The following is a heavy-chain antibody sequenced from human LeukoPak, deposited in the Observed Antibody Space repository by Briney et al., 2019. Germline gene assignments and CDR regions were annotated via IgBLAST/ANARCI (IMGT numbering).Heavy chain of an antibody. CDR3: VRDLDWGAFDV. D-gene: IGHD3/OR15-3a*01. CDR1: GFTSSSYS. Sequence: GGSLRLSCAASGFTSSSYSMNWVRQAPGKGLEWVSGISPSGDITYYADSVMGRFTISRDNRKSTVSLQMNSLRAEDTALYYCVRDLDWGAFDVWGQGRMVTVSS. V-gene: IGHV3-23*01. CDR2: ISPSGDIT. J-gene: IGHJ3*01.